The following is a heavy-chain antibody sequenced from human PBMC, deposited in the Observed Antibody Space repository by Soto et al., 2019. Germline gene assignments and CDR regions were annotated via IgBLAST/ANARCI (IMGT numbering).Heavy chain of an antibody. CDR1: GFTFSSYN. Sequence: EVQLVESGGGLVKPGGSLRLSCAASGFTFSSYNMNWVRQAPGKGLEWVSSISGSSSYIYSSDSVKGRFTISRDNAKNSLYLQMNSLWAEVTAVYFCAIVSSSWYYWGHGTLVSVSS. V-gene: IGHV3-21*01. D-gene: IGHD6-13*01. CDR3: AIVSSSWYY. CDR2: ISGSSSYI. J-gene: IGHJ4*01.